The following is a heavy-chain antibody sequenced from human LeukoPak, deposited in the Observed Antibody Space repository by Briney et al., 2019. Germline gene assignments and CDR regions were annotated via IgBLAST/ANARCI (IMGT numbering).Heavy chain of an antibody. CDR2: INPNSGGT. Sequence: ASVKVSCMSSGYTFTGYYMHWVRQAPGQGLEWMGWINPNSGGTNYAQKFQGRVTMTRDTSISTAYMELSRLRSDDTAVYYCARADYYDSSGFFDYWGQGTLVTVSS. D-gene: IGHD3-22*01. CDR3: ARADYYDSSGFFDY. CDR1: GYTFTGYY. V-gene: IGHV1-2*02. J-gene: IGHJ4*02.